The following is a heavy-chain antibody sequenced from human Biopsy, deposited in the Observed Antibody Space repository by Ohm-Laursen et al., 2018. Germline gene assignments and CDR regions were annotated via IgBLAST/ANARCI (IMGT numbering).Heavy chain of an antibody. CDR3: AREEDNSGYDYYGMDV. Sequence: SVKVSCKASGYTFPSYGISWVRQAPGQGLEWMGWISAFNGNRNYAQKFQGRVTMTTDTSTSTAYMELRSLRSDDTAVYFCAREEDNSGYDYYGMDVWGQGTTVTVSS. CDR2: ISAFNGNR. J-gene: IGHJ6*02. CDR1: GYTFPSYG. V-gene: IGHV1-18*01. D-gene: IGHD3-22*01.